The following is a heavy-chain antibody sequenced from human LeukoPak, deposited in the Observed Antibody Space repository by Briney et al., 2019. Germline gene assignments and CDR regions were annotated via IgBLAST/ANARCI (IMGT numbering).Heavy chain of an antibody. D-gene: IGHD5-18*01. CDR2: IYYSGST. Sequence: SETLSLTCTVSGGSISSSSYYWGWIRQPPGKGLEWIGSIYYSGSTYYNPSLKSRVTISVDTSKNQFSLKLSSVTAADTAVYYCAREVGYSYPTFDYWGQGTLVTVSS. CDR3: AREVGYSYPTFDY. J-gene: IGHJ4*02. CDR1: GGSISSSSYY. V-gene: IGHV4-39*07.